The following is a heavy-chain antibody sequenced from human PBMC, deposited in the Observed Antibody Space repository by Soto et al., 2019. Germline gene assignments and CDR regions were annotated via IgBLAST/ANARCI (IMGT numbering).Heavy chain of an antibody. J-gene: IGHJ4*02. V-gene: IGHV3-33*04. Sequence: QVQVVESGGGVVQPGRSLRLSCATSGFAFSNFGMHWVRQVPGTGLEWVAVIWHNGKNKDYADYAKGRFTISRDNSKNILYLEMNSLRVEDTAIYYCARDPGQDEAMDYWGQGTLVTVSS. CDR2: IWHNGKNK. CDR3: ARDPGQDEAMDY. CDR1: GFAFSNFG.